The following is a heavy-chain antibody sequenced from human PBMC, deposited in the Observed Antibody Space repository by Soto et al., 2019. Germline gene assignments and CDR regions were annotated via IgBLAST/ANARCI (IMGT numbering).Heavy chain of an antibody. CDR1: GYTFTSYG. CDR2: ISAYNGNT. V-gene: IGHV1-18*01. D-gene: IGHD1-7*01. Sequence: QVQLVQSGAEVKKPGASVKVSCKASGYTFTSYGISWVRQAPGRGLEWMGWISAYNGNTNYAQKLQGRVTMTTDTSTSTAYMELRSLRSDDTAVYYCARVRTGTSKQLGWFDPWGQGTLVTVSS. CDR3: ARVRTGTSKQLGWFDP. J-gene: IGHJ5*02.